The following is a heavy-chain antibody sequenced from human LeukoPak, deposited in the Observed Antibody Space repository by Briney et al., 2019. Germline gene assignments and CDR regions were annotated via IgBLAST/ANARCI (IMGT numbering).Heavy chain of an antibody. CDR2: LFSGGDT. J-gene: IGHJ3*02. D-gene: IGHD2-21*02. CDR1: GFSFRRYY. Sequence: GGSLRLSCAASGFSFRRYYMSWVRQAPGKGLEWVSALFSGGDTYYADSVKDRFGISRDNSKNTLYLQMNSLRAEDTAVYYCATSGGDRSADAFDIWGQGTMVTVSS. CDR3: ATSGGDRSADAFDI. V-gene: IGHV3-66*01.